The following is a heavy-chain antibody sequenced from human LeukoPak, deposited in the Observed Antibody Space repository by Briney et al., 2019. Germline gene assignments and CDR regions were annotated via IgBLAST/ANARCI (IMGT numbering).Heavy chain of an antibody. CDR2: ISGDGGST. CDR3: EKDCHSGLYGMDV. Sequence: GGSLRLSCAASGFTFDDYAMHWVRQAPGKGLEWVSLISGDGGSTYYADSVKGRFTISRDTSKNPLYLQMNSLRTEDTALYYCEKDCHSGLYGMDVWGQGTTVTVSS. CDR1: GFTFDDYA. D-gene: IGHD5-12*01. J-gene: IGHJ6*02. V-gene: IGHV3-43*02.